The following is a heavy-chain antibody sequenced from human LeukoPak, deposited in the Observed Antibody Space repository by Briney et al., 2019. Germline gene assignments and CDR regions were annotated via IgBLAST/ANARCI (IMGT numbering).Heavy chain of an antibody. D-gene: IGHD5-18*01. J-gene: IGHJ4*02. V-gene: IGHV3-23*01. CDR3: AKGAEGIQLWLGGVDY. CDR2: ISGSGGST. Sequence: GGSLRLSCAASGFTFSSYAMSWVRQAPGKGLEWVSAISGSGGSTYYADSVKGRFTISRDNSKNTLYLQMNSLRAEDTAVYYCAKGAEGIQLWLGGVDYWGQGTLVTVSS. CDR1: GFTFSSYA.